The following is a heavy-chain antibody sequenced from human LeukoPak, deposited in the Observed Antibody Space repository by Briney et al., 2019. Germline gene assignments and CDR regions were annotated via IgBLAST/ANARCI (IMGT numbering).Heavy chain of an antibody. CDR2: ISGYNSKA. V-gene: IGHV1-18*01. D-gene: IGHD2-15*01. CDR3: ATDPVGYCSANGCYSVDY. Sequence: ASVKVSCKTSGYSFTNYGITWVRQAPGQGLEWMGWISGYNSKAFYAQKFQGRVTMTEDTSTDTAYMELTSLRSDDTAMYYCATDPVGYCSANGCYSVDYWGQGTLVTVSS. CDR1: GYSFTNYG. J-gene: IGHJ4*02.